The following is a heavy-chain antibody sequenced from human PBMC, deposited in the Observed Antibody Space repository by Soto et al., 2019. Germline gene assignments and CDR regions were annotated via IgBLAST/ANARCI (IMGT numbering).Heavy chain of an antibody. CDR2: IIPILGIA. J-gene: IGHJ4*02. Sequence: VKASCKASGGTFSSYTICWVRQAPGQGLEWMGRIIPILGIANYAQKFQGRVTITADKSTSTAYMELSSLRSEDTAVYYCASFYYGSGSYPGYWGQGTLVTVSS. V-gene: IGHV1-69*02. CDR3: ASFYYGSGSYPGY. D-gene: IGHD3-10*01. CDR1: GGTFSSYT.